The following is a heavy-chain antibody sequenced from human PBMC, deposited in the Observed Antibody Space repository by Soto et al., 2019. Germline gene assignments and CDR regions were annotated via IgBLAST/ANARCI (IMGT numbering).Heavy chain of an antibody. CDR1: RDTFSFYT. Sequence: QIQLVQSGAELKKPGSSVKVSCKASRDTFSFYTINWVRQAPGLGLEWLGRVNPSLSMSNYAEKCQGRVTMTAHTWTSTAYVELRSLRSVDTASTYCAPSYSWAYRAIDYWVQGALVPV. J-gene: IGHJ4*02. CDR3: APSYSWAYRAIDY. V-gene: IGHV1-69*02. D-gene: IGHD3-16*02. CDR2: VNPSLSMS.